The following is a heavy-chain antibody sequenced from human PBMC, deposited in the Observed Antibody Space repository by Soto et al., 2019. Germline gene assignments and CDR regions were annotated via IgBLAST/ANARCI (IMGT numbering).Heavy chain of an antibody. CDR1: GFTFSSYA. CDR2: ISGSGGST. J-gene: IGHJ4*02. D-gene: IGHD3-9*01. Sequence: GSLRLSCAASGFTFSSYAMSWVRQAPGKGLEWVSAISGSGGSTYYADSVKGRFTISRDNSKNKLYLQMKSLRAEDTAVYYCAKDGEPYYDILTIDYWGQGTLVTVSS. V-gene: IGHV3-23*01. CDR3: AKDGEPYYDILTIDY.